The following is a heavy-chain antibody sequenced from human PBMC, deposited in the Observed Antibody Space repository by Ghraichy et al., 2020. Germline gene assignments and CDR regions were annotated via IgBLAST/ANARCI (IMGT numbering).Heavy chain of an antibody. V-gene: IGHV3-49*03. D-gene: IGHD5-18*01. CDR2: IRSKVYGGTT. CDR1: GFTFSNYV. J-gene: IGHJ6*03. Sequence: GVLRLSCIASGFTFSNYVINWFRQAPGEGLEWVGFIRSKVYGGTTEYAASVKGRFTISRDDSKSIAYLQMNSLKTEDTAVYYCTSVETSLLAVYYYYMDVCGKGTTVTVSS. CDR3: TSVETSLLAVYYYYMDV.